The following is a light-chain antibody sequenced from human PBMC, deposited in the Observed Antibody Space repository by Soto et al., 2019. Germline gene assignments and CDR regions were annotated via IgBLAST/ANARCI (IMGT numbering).Light chain of an antibody. J-gene: IGKJ2*01. CDR1: QSVSSSY. V-gene: IGKV3-20*01. CDR3: QQYGSSPYT. Sequence: EIVLTKSQGTLSLSPGERATLSCRASQSVSSSYLAWYQQKPGQAPRLLIYVASSRATGIPDRFSGSGSGTDFTLTISRLEPEDFAVYYCQQYGSSPYTFGQGTKLEIK. CDR2: VAS.